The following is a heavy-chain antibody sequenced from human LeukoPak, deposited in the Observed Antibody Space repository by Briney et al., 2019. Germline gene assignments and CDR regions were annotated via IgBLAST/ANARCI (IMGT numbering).Heavy chain of an antibody. CDR2: INWNGNSI. CDR1: GFSFEDYG. V-gene: IGHV3-9*03. J-gene: IGHJ4*02. CDR3: AKAKDYDFWSGSQKGFDS. Sequence: PGGSLRLSCAGSGFSFEDYGMHWVRQVPGKGLEWVAGINWNGNSIQYVDSVKGRFIISRDNARSSLHLQMNSLTSEDMASYYCAKAKDYDFWSGSQKGFDSWGQGTPVTVSS. D-gene: IGHD3-3*01.